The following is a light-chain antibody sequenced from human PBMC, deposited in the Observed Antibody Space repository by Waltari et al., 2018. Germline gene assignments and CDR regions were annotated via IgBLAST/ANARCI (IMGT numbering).Light chain of an antibody. CDR3: QQLNNYPYS. V-gene: IGKV1-9*01. Sequence: DIQLTQSPSFLSASVGDRVTITCRASQGISSYLAWYQQKPGKPPKLLIYAASTLQSGVPSRFSGSGSGTEFTLTISSLQPEDFATYYCQQLNNYPYSFGQGTKLEIK. J-gene: IGKJ2*01. CDR2: AAS. CDR1: QGISSY.